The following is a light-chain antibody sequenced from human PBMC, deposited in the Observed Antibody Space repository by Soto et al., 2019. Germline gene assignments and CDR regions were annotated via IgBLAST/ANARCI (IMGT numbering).Light chain of an antibody. Sequence: IQLTQSPSSLSASVGDIVIITCRASQGIGSDLVWYQHKPWEGPKLLIYDDSTKESRVPSRFSGSGSGTDFTLDITSLQPEDVATYYCQQFQSGPKVTIGGGTKVEIK. CDR2: DDS. J-gene: IGKJ4*01. CDR3: QQFQSGPKVT. V-gene: IGKV1-13*02. CDR1: QGIGSD.